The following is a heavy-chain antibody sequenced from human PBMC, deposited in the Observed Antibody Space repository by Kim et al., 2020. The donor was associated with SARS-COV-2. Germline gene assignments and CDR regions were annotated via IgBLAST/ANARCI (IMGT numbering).Heavy chain of an antibody. CDR1: GGSISSSSYS. CDR3: ARRKVGSFEY. J-gene: IGHJ4*02. D-gene: IGHD1-26*01. CDR2: IYYSGSI. V-gene: IGHV4-39*01. Sequence: SETLSLTCTVSGGSISSSSYSWDWIRQPPGKGLEWIGCIYYSGSIYHNPSLKSRVTISVDTSKNQFSLKLNSVTAADTAVYYCARRKVGSFEYWGQGTLVTAS.